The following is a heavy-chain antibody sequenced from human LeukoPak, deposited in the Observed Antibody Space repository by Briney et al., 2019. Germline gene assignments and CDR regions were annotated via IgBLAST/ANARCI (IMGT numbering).Heavy chain of an antibody. Sequence: PGGSLRLSCAASGFTVSSNYMSWVRQGPGKGLEWVSYISSSGTTKYYADSVKGRFTLSRDNAKKSLSLQMNSLRAEDTAIYYCARSNRDAFDMWGQGTVVTVSS. CDR1: GFTVSSNY. CDR3: ARSNRDAFDM. V-gene: IGHV3-11*04. CDR2: ISSSGTTK. D-gene: IGHD2/OR15-2a*01. J-gene: IGHJ3*02.